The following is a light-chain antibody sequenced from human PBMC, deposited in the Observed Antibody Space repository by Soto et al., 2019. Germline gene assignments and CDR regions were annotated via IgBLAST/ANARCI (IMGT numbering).Light chain of an antibody. V-gene: IGKV1-5*01. CDR1: QNLSVW. J-gene: IGKJ2*01. CDR2: DAS. CDR3: QQYESSSPT. Sequence: DLEMTQSPSTLSASMGDGVNIACRASQNLSVWLAWYQQRPGKAPKFLIYDASSLETWAPSRFSGSVSGTEFTLPIRSLQPDDLQTYDCQQYESSSPTSGQRAKREI.